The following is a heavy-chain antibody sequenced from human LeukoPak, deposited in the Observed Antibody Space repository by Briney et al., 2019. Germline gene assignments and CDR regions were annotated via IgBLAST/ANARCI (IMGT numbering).Heavy chain of an antibody. J-gene: IGHJ3*02. D-gene: IGHD1-26*01. CDR3: ASYSGIYSAFEI. Sequence: SETLSLTCTASGDSITNSNYYWGWVRQSPGRGLEWLGNIFYNGGPYYDPSFKSRVVISVDTSKNHFSLTLNAVTAADTAVYHCASYSGIYSAFEIWSQGTLVTVSS. CDR1: GDSITNSNYY. CDR2: IFYNGGP. V-gene: IGHV4-39*07.